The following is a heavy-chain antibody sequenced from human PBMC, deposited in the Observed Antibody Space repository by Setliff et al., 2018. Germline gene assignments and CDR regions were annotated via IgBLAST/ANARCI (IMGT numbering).Heavy chain of an antibody. Sequence: GESLKISCAASGFTFSSYWMSWVRQAPGKGLEWVANIKQDGSEKYYVDSVKGRSTISRDNAKNSLYPQMNSLRAEDTAVYYCARDGGEYWGQGTLVTVSS. CDR3: ARDGGEY. CDR1: GFTFSSYW. V-gene: IGHV3-7*01. J-gene: IGHJ4*02. D-gene: IGHD3-16*01. CDR2: IKQDGSEK.